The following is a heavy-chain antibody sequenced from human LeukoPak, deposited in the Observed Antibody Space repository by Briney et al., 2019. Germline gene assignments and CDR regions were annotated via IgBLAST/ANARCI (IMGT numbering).Heavy chain of an antibody. CDR3: AKDRLPDSSGYYPLQH. J-gene: IGHJ1*01. Sequence: GGSLRLSCAASGFTFSSYAMSWVRQAPGKGLEWVSANSGSGGSTYYADSVKGRFTISRDNSKNTLYLQMNSLRAEDTAVYYCAKDRLPDSSGYYPLQHWGQGTLVTVSS. CDR1: GFTFSSYA. D-gene: IGHD3-22*01. V-gene: IGHV3-23*01. CDR2: NSGSGGST.